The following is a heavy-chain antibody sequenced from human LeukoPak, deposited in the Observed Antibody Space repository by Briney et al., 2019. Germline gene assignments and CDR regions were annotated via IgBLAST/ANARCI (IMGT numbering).Heavy chain of an antibody. D-gene: IGHD3-22*01. J-gene: IGHJ4*02. CDR3: AKTKDYYDSSAYYSEFDY. CDR2: ISYDGSNK. V-gene: IGHV3-30*04. CDR1: GFTFSSYA. Sequence: GGSLRLSCAASGFTFSSYAMHWVRQAPGKGLEWVAVISYDGSNKYYADSVKGRFTISRDNSKNTLYLQMNSLRAEDTAVYYCAKTKDYYDSSAYYSEFDYWGQGTLVTVSS.